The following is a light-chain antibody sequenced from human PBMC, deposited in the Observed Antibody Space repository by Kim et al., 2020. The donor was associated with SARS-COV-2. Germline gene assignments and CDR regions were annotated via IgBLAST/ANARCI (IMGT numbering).Light chain of an antibody. J-gene: IGLJ1*01. Sequence: GQRVTISCSGGNSNIGSSPANWCQHLPGTAPKLLVYHNDLRPSGVPDRFSGSKSGASASLAISGLRSEDEADYYCAAWDDSLNAYVFGTGTKVTVL. CDR3: AAWDDSLNAYV. V-gene: IGLV1-44*01. CDR2: HND. CDR1: NSNIGSSP.